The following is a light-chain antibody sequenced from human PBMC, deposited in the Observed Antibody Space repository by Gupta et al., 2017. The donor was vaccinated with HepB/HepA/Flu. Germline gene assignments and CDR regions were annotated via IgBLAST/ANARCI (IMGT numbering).Light chain of an antibody. Sequence: QSVLTPPPSVSAAPGQKVTISCSGSSSNIGNNYVSWYQQLPGTAPKLLIYENNKRPSGIPDRFSGSKSGTSATLGSTGLQTGDEADYYCGTWDSSLSAGGVFGTGTKVTVL. J-gene: IGLJ1*01. CDR1: SSNIGNNY. V-gene: IGLV1-51*02. CDR2: ENN. CDR3: GTWDSSLSAGGV.